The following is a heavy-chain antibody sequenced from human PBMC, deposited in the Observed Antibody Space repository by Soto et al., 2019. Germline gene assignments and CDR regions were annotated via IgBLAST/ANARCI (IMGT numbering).Heavy chain of an antibody. CDR2: MNPNSGNT. CDR3: ARGPLYCSSTSCLYGMDV. CDR1: GYTFTSYD. V-gene: IGHV1-8*01. D-gene: IGHD2-2*01. J-gene: IGHJ6*02. Sequence: ASVKVSCKASGYTFTSYDINWVRQATGQGLEWMGWMNPNSGNTGYAQKFQGRVTMTRNTSISTAYMELSSLRSEDTAVYYCARGPLYCSSTSCLYGMDVWGQGTTVTVSS.